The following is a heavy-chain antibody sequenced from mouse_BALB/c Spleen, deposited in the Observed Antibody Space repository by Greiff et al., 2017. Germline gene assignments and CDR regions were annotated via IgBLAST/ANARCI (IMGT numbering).Heavy chain of an antibody. D-gene: IGHD1-1*01. CDR3: ARSLLHFDY. CDR1: GFNIKDYY. J-gene: IGHJ2*01. V-gene: IGHV14-1*02. Sequence: VQLKQSGAELVRPGALVKLSCKASGFNIKDYYMHWVKQRPEQGLEWIGWIDPENGNTIYDPKFQGKASITADTSSNTAYLQLSSLTSEDTAVYYCARSLLHFDYWGQGTTLTVSS. CDR2: IDPENGNT.